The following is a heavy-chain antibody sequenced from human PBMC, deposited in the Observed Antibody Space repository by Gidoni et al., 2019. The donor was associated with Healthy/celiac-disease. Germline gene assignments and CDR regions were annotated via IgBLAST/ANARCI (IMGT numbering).Heavy chain of an antibody. CDR2: IYYSGST. Sequence: QLQLQESGPGLVKPSATLSLTCTVSGGSISSSSYYWGWIRQPPGKGLEWIGSIYYSGSTYYNPSLKSRVTISVDTSKNQFSLKLSSVTAADTAVYYCARAPINNDILTGYYNDAFDIWGQGTMVTVSS. CDR3: ARAPINNDILTGYYNDAFDI. J-gene: IGHJ3*02. CDR1: GGSISSSSYY. V-gene: IGHV4-39*07. D-gene: IGHD3-9*01.